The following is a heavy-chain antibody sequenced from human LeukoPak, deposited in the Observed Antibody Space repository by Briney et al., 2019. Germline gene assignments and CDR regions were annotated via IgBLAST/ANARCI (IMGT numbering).Heavy chain of an antibody. D-gene: IGHD1-26*01. CDR2: INSDGSST. CDR3: PRDGRSGNFDK. V-gene: IGHV3-74*01. J-gene: IGHJ4*02. CDR1: GFTFSSYW. Sequence: PGGSLRLSCAASGFTFSSYWMHWVRQAPGKGLVWVSRINSDGSSTSYADSVKGRFTISRDNAKNTLYLQMNSLRAEDTAVYYCPRDGRSGNFDKWGQGTLVSVSS.